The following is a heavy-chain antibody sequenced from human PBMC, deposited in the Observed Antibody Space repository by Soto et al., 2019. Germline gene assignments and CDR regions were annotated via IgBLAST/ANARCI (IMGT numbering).Heavy chain of an antibody. CDR3: ARGRDGYNLDAVY. J-gene: IGHJ4*02. Sequence: EASVKVSCKASGYTFTGYYMHWVRQAPGQGLEWMGWINPNSGGTNYAQKFQGRVTMTRDTSISTAYMELSRLRSDDTAVYYCARGRDGYNLDAVYWGQGTLVTVSS. V-gene: IGHV1-2*02. CDR2: INPNSGGT. D-gene: IGHD5-12*01. CDR1: GYTFTGYY.